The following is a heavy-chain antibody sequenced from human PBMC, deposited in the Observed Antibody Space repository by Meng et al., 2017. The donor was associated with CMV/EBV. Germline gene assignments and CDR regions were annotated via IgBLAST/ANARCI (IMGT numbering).Heavy chain of an antibody. D-gene: IGHD6-6*01. CDR3: AKDRGEYSSSSEVDY. V-gene: IGHV3-23*01. CDR2: ISGSGGST. J-gene: IGHJ4*02. Sequence: GESLKISCAASGFTFSSYAMSWVRQAPGKGLEWVSAISGSGGSTYYADSVKGRFTISRDNSKNTLYLQMNSLRAEDTAVYYCAKDRGEYSSSSEVDYWGQGTLVTVS. CDR1: GFTFSSYA.